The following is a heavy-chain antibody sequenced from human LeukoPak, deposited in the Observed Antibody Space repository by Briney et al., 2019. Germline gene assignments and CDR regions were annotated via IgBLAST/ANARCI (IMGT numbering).Heavy chain of an antibody. CDR3: AREAGGMDV. J-gene: IGHJ6*02. Sequence: PGGSLRLSCAASGFTFSTYNMNWVRQAPGKGLEWLSYISASGAIIYYIDSVKGRFTVSRDNAKNSLNLQMNSLRAEDTAVYYCAREAGGMDVWGQGTTVTVSS. CDR1: GFTFSTYN. V-gene: IGHV3-48*01. CDR2: ISASGAII.